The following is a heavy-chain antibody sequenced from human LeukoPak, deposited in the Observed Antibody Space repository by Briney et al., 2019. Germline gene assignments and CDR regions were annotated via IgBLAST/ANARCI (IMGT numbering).Heavy chain of an antibody. J-gene: IGHJ6*04. CDR1: GFTFSSYG. V-gene: IGHV3-30*03. CDR2: ISYDGSNK. Sequence: GGSLRLSCAASGFTFSSYGMHWVRQAPGKGLEWVAVISYDGSNKYYADSVKGRFTISRDNAKNSLYLQMNSLRAEDTAVYSCARGGPYYYYGMDVWGKGTTVTVSS. CDR3: ARGGPYYYYGMDV.